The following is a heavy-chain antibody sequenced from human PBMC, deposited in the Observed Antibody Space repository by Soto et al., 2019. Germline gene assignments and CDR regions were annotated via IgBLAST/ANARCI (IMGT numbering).Heavy chain of an antibody. J-gene: IGHJ3*02. Sequence: GASVEVCCKASGYTFTNYGMTWVRQAPGQGLEWIGWISPYNGNTNYAQKLQGRVTMTTDTSTSTAYMELRSLRSDDTAVYYCARDGYSSGWFSAFDIWGQGTMVTVSS. V-gene: IGHV1-18*01. CDR1: GYTFTNYG. D-gene: IGHD6-19*01. CDR3: ARDGYSSGWFSAFDI. CDR2: ISPYNGNT.